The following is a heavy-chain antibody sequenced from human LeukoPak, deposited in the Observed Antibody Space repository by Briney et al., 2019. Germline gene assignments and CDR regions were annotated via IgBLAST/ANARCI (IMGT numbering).Heavy chain of an antibody. V-gene: IGHV3-23*01. D-gene: IGHD3-3*01. CDR2: ISGAGSGT. J-gene: IGHJ4*02. Sequence: GGSLRLSCAASGFTFSNYAMSWVRQAPGKGLEWVSGISGAGSGTYYADSVKGRITISRDNSKSTLYLQMNSLGAEDTAVYYCAKARGFLGRLADYWGQGTLVTVSS. CDR3: AKARGFLGRLADY. CDR1: GFTFSNYA.